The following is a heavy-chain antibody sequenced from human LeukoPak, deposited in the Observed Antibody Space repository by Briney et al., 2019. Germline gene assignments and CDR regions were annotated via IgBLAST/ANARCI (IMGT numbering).Heavy chain of an antibody. CDR3: ARATVWWLPFDF. CDR2: IYSGGST. V-gene: IGHV3-53*01. Sequence: GRSLRLSCAASGFTVSDNYMNWVRQAPGKGLEWVSVIYSGGSTYYADSVKGRFTISRDNSKNTLYLQMNSLRVEDTAVYYCARATVWWLPFDFWGQGTLVTVSS. D-gene: IGHD5-12*01. CDR1: GFTVSDNY. J-gene: IGHJ4*02.